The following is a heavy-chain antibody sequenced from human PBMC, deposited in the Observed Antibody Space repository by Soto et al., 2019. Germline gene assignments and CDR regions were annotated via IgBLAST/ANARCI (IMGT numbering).Heavy chain of an antibody. CDR3: ATDQAGGYFYYYGMVV. Sequence: KPGGSLRLSCAASGFTFSHAWMSWVRQAPGKGLEWVGRIRSEGDGGTTDYAAPVKGRFTISGDDSKNTLFLQMNSLKAEDTAVYYCATDQAGGYFYYYGMVVWGQGTTVTVSS. V-gene: IGHV3-15*01. CDR2: IRSEGDGGTT. J-gene: IGHJ6*02. D-gene: IGHD2-15*01. CDR1: GFTFSHAW.